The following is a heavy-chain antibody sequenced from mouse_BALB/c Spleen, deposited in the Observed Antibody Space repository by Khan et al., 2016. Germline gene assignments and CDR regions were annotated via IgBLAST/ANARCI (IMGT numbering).Heavy chain of an antibody. Sequence: EVQLQESGPGLVKPSQSLSLTCTVTGYSITSGYGWNWIRQFPGNKLEWMGYISYSGSTNYNPSIKSRISITRDTSKNQSFLQLTSVTTEDTATYYAARTARIKYWGQGTTLTVSS. CDR2: ISYSGST. J-gene: IGHJ2*01. V-gene: IGHV3-2*02. CDR1: GYSITSGYG. CDR3: ARTARIKY. D-gene: IGHD1-2*01.